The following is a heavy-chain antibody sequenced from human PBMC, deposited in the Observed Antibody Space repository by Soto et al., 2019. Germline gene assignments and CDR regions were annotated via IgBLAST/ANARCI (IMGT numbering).Heavy chain of an antibody. CDR3: TSRARITMIVDY. CDR1: GFTFSGSA. Sequence: EVQLVESGGGLVQPGGSLKLSCAASGFTFSGSAMHWVRQASGKGLEWVGRIRSKANSYATAYAASVKGRFTISRDDSNNTAYLQMNSLKTEDTAVYYCTSRARITMIVDYWGQGTLVTVSS. CDR2: IRSKANSYAT. J-gene: IGHJ4*02. D-gene: IGHD3-22*01. V-gene: IGHV3-73*01.